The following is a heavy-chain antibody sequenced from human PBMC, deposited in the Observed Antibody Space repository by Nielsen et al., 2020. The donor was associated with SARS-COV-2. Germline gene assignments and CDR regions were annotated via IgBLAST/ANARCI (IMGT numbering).Heavy chain of an antibody. J-gene: IGHJ5*02. CDR2: MNTNTGDP. D-gene: IGHD3-10*01. Sequence: ASVKVSCKASGYTFTNYGISWVRQAPGQGLEWMGWMNTNTGDPMYAQDFTGRFVFSLDSSVSTAYLHISGLKPEDTAVYYCARGGIALVRGTPERFDPWGQGTLVTVSS. CDR1: GYTFTNYG. CDR3: ARGGIALVRGTPERFDP. V-gene: IGHV7-4-1*02.